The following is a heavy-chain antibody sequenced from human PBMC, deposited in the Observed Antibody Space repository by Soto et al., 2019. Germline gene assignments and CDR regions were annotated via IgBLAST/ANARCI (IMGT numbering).Heavy chain of an antibody. J-gene: IGHJ4*02. Sequence: SVKVSCKASGFTFTSSAVQWVRQARGQRPEWIGWIVVGSGNTNYAQKFQGRVTITRDMSTSTAYMELSSLRSEDTAVYYCAADRECSSTRCTPYNFDCWGQGTLVTVSS. CDR3: AADRECSSTRCTPYNFDC. CDR2: IVVGSGNT. CDR1: GFTFTSSA. D-gene: IGHD2-2*01. V-gene: IGHV1-58*01.